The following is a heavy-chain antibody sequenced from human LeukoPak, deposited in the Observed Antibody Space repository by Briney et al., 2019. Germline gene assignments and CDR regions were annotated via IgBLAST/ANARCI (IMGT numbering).Heavy chain of an antibody. J-gene: IGHJ3*02. Sequence: PGGSLRLSCAASGFTFSSYAMSWVRHAPGKGLEWVSAISGSGGSTYYADSVKGRFTIPRDNSKNTLYQQMNSLRAEDTAVCYCAKDPLPNDAFDIWGQGTMVAVSS. D-gene: IGHD1-26*01. CDR1: GFTFSSYA. CDR3: AKDPLPNDAFDI. CDR2: ISGSGGST. V-gene: IGHV3-23*01.